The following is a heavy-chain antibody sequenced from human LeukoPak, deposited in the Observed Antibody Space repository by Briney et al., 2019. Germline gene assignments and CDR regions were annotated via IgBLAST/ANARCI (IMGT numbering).Heavy chain of an antibody. V-gene: IGHV3-11*04. J-gene: IGHJ3*02. CDR3: ASDSPRIVGARDI. D-gene: IGHD1-26*01. CDR1: GFTFSDYY. Sequence: KPGGSLRLSCAASGFTFSDYYMSWIRQAPGKGLEWVSYISSSGSTIYYADSVKGRFTISRDNAKNSLYLQMNSLRAEDTAVYYCASDSPRIVGARDIWGQGTMVTVSS. CDR2: ISSSGSTI.